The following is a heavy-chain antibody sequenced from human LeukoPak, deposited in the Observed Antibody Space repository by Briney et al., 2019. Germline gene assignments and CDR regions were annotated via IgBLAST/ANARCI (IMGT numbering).Heavy chain of an antibody. V-gene: IGHV3-48*01. CDR1: GFTFSSYS. Sequence: GGSLRLSCAASGFTFSSYSMNWVRQAPGKGLEWVSYISSSSSTIYYADSVKGRFTISRDNAKNSLYLQMNSLRAEDTAVYYCARQGDSSSWPYYYYYYYMDVWGKGTTVTISS. D-gene: IGHD6-13*01. J-gene: IGHJ6*03. CDR3: ARQGDSSSWPYYYYYYYMDV. CDR2: ISSSSSTI.